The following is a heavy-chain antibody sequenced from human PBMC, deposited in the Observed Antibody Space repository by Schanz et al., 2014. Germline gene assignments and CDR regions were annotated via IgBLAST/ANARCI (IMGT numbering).Heavy chain of an antibody. J-gene: IGHJ4*02. Sequence: QGQLVQSGAEVKKPGASVKVSCKASGYTFTSYYMHWVRQATGQGLEWMGWMNSKTGNTGYAQRFQGRVTMTRNTSITTAYLELSSLRSGDTAVYYCTKGRTFGRWGQGALVTDSS. CDR1: GYTFTSYY. CDR2: MNSKTGNT. V-gene: IGHV1-8*02. CDR3: TKGRTFGR. D-gene: IGHD3-16*01.